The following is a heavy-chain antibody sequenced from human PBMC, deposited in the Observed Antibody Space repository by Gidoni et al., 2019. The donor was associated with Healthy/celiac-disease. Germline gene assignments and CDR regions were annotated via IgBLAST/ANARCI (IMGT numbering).Heavy chain of an antibody. CDR2: ISGSGGST. J-gene: IGHJ4*02. D-gene: IGHD3-22*01. V-gene: IGHV3-23*01. CDR3: AKAHSSAYLAYFDY. CDR1: GFAFSSYA. Sequence: EVQLLESGGGFVQPGGSLSLSCAASGFAFSSYAMSWVRQAPGKGLECVSSISGSGGSTYYADSVKGRCTISRDNSKNTLYLQMNSLRAEDTAVYYCAKAHSSAYLAYFDYWGQGALVTVSS.